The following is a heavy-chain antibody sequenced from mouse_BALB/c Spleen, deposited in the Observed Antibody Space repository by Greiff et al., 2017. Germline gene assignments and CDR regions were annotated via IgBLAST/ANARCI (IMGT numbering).Heavy chain of an antibody. CDR2: ISSGGSYT. J-gene: IGHJ4*01. CDR1: GFTFSSYG. V-gene: IGHV5-6*01. D-gene: IGHD2-1*01. CDR3: ARPDGNYAMDY. Sequence: EVQLVESGGDLVKPGGSLKLSCAASGFTFSSYGMSWVRQTPDKRLEWVATISSGGSYTYYPDSVKGRFTISRDNAKNTLYLQMSSLKSEDTAMYYCARPDGNYAMDYWGQGTSVTVSS.